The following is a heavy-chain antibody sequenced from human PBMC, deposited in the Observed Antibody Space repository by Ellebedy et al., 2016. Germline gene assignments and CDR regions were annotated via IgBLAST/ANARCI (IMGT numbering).Heavy chain of an antibody. CDR3: ARGLTPHFDS. Sequence: SETLSLTCTVSGGSITSDYWSWIRQPAGKGLEWIGRVDRSGNTNYNPSLKNQVTMSLDTSNNQFSLKLTSVTAADTGVYYCARGLTPHFDSWGQGTLVTVSS. V-gene: IGHV4-4*07. CDR1: GGSITSDY. CDR2: VDRSGNT. D-gene: IGHD2-21*01. J-gene: IGHJ4*02.